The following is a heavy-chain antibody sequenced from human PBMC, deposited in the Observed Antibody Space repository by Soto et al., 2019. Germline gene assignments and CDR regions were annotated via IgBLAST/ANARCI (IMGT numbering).Heavy chain of an antibody. CDR1: GYTFTNYD. CDR3: AWGYEYSGKYRPFEH. Sequence: ASVKVSCKASGYTFTNYDINWVRQATGQGLEWMGWMNPNNGNTGYAQKFQGRVTMTRNTSIRTAYMELGSLRSEDTAVYYCAWGYEYSGKYRPFEHWGQGTLVTVSS. J-gene: IGHJ4*02. D-gene: IGHD1-26*01. CDR2: MNPNNGNT. V-gene: IGHV1-8*01.